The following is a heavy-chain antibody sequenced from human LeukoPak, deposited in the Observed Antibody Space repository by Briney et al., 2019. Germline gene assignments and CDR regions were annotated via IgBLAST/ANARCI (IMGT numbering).Heavy chain of an antibody. V-gene: IGHV3-33*08. CDR3: AGDRDGDYFDY. CDR1: GFTFSSYG. CDR2: IWYDGSNK. Sequence: GGFLRLSCAASGFTFSSYGMHWVRQAPGKGLEWVAVIWYDGSNKYYADSVKGRFTISRDNSKNTLYLQMNSLRAEDTAVYYCAGDRDGDYFDYWGQGTLVTVSS. J-gene: IGHJ4*02. D-gene: IGHD4-17*01.